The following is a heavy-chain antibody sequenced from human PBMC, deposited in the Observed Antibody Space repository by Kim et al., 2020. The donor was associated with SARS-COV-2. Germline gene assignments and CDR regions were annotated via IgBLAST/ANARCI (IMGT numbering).Heavy chain of an antibody. D-gene: IGHD3-10*01. CDR2: TYYRSKWYN. J-gene: IGHJ4*02. V-gene: IGHV6-1*01. CDR1: GDSVSSNSAA. CDR3: ARETFRVVRGVIKAYTWGFDY. Sequence: SQTLSLTCAISGDSVSSNSAAWNWIRQSPSRGLEWLGRTYYRSKWYNDYAVSVKSRITINPDTSKNQFSLQLNSVTPEDTAVYYCARETFRVVRGVIKAYTWGFDYWGQGTLVTVSS.